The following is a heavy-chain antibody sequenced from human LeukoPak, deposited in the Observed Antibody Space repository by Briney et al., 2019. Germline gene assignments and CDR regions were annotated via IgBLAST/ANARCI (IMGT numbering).Heavy chain of an antibody. J-gene: IGHJ4*02. CDR2: INHSGST. CDR1: SGSFSGYY. CDR3: ARGYGYVVHGFDY. Sequence: SETLSLTCAVYSGSFSGYYWSWIRQPPGKGLEWIGEINHSGSTNYNPSLKSRVTISVDTSKNQFSLKLSSVTAADTAVYYCARGYGYVVHGFDYWGQGTLVTVSS. V-gene: IGHV4-34*01. D-gene: IGHD6-13*01.